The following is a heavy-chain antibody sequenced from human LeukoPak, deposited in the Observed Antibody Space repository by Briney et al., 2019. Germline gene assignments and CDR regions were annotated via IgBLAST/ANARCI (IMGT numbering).Heavy chain of an antibody. J-gene: IGHJ4*02. CDR2: ISASDRRT. D-gene: IGHD6-19*01. Sequence: GGSLRLSCAATGFTFSNYGMSWVRQARGKGVEWVSAISASDRRTYYADSVKGRFTISRDNSKNTLYLQMNSLRAEDTAIYYCAKTHLPGIAVTGPDYWGQGTLVTVSS. CDR1: GFTFSNYG. V-gene: IGHV3-23*01. CDR3: AKTHLPGIAVTGPDY.